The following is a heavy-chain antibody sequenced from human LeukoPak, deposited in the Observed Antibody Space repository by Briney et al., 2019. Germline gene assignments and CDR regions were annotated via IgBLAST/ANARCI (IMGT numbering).Heavy chain of an antibody. D-gene: IGHD1-26*01. CDR3: ARGGVTSGNWFDP. CDR2: INPNSGGT. Sequence: ASVKVSCKASGYTFTGYYMHWVRQAPGQGLEWMGWINPNSGGTNYAQKFQGWVTMTRDTSISTAYVELSRLRSDDTAVYYCARGGVTSGNWFDPWGQGTLVTVSS. CDR1: GYTFTGYY. V-gene: IGHV1-2*04. J-gene: IGHJ5*02.